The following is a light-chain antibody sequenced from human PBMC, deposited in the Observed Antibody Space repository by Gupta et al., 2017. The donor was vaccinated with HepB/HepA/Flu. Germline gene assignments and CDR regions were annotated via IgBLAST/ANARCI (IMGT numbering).Light chain of an antibody. V-gene: IGKV1-6*01. CDR2: AAS. CDR3: LQDYNYPWT. Sequence: AIQMTQSPSSLSASVGDRVTITCRASQDIRNDLGWYQQKPGKPLKLLIYAASSFHNGVPSRFSGSGSGTDFTLTISSLQPEDFATYYCLQDYNYPWTFGQGTKVEIK. CDR1: QDIRND. J-gene: IGKJ1*01.